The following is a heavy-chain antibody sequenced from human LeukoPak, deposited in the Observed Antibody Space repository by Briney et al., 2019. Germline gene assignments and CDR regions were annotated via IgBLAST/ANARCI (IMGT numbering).Heavy chain of an antibody. J-gene: IGHJ3*02. D-gene: IGHD6-13*01. CDR1: GGSISSYY. CDR3: ARDSGSWYYRYAFDI. CDR2: IYYSGST. V-gene: IGHV4-59*01. Sequence: PSETLSLTCTVSGGSISSYYWSWIRQPPGKGLEWSGYIYYSGSTNYNPSLKSRVTISVDTSKNQFSLKLSSVTAEDTAVYYCARDSGSWYYRYAFDIWGQGPMVTVSS.